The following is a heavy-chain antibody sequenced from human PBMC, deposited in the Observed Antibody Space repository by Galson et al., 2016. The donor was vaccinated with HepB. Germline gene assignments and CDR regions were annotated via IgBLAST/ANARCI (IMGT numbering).Heavy chain of an antibody. CDR1: GYTFTNYW. J-gene: IGHJ5*01. D-gene: IGHD2/OR15-2a*01. CDR3: TRGFCKGTDCYTNLFDS. CDR2: IDPSDSYS. Sequence: QSGAEVKKPGESLTISCKGSGYTFTNYWITWLRQMSGKGLEWMGRIDPSDSYSNYSTSFECHVTISVDETNTTAFLQWSSLKASDTAIYYCTRGFCKGTDCYTNLFDSWGQGTLVTVSS. V-gene: IGHV5-10-1*01.